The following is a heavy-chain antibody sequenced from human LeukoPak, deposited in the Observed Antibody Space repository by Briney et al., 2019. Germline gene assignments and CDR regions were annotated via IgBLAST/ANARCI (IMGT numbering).Heavy chain of an antibody. J-gene: IGHJ6*02. D-gene: IGHD3-10*01. CDR2: INPNSGGT. CDR1: GYTFTGYY. V-gene: IGHV1-2*04. CDR3: ARESRPRTYYGSGSYYKPDYYGMDV. Sequence: GASVKVSCKASGYTFTGYYMHWVRQAPGQGLEWMGWINPNSGGTNYAQKFQGWVTMTRDTSISTAYMELSRLRSDDTAVYYCARESRPRTYYGSGSYYKPDYYGMDVWGQGTTVTVSS.